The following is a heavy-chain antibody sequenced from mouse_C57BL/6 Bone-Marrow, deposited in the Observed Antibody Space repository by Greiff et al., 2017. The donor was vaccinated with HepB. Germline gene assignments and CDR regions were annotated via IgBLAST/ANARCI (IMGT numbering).Heavy chain of an antibody. CDR1: GYAFTNYL. J-gene: IGHJ4*01. Sequence: QVQLQQSGAELVRPGTSVKVSCKASGYAFTNYLIEWVKQRPGQGLEWIGVINPGSGGTNYNEKFKGKATLTADKSSSTAYMQLSSLTSEDSAVYFCARWGYSNFPLAMDYWGQGTSVTVSS. CDR2: INPGSGGT. CDR3: ARWGYSNFPLAMDY. D-gene: IGHD2-5*01. V-gene: IGHV1-54*01.